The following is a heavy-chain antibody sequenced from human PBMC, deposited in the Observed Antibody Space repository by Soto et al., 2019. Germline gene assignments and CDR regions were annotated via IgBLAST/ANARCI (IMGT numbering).Heavy chain of an antibody. J-gene: IGHJ6*02. Sequence: QVQLVQSGAEVKKPGSSVKVSCKASGGTFSSYAISWVRQAPGQGLEWMGGIIPISGTANYAQKFQGRVTITADESTSKADMKLSSLRAEDTAVYYCARSQGSSTSLEIYYYYYYGMDDWGQGTTVTVSS. CDR3: ARSQGSSTSLEIYYYYYYGMDD. D-gene: IGHD2-2*01. V-gene: IGHV1-69*01. CDR2: IIPISGTA. CDR1: GGTFSSYA.